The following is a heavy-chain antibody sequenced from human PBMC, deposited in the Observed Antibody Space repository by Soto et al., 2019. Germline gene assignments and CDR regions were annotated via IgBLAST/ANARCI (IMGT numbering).Heavy chain of an antibody. CDR2: INSDGSTT. J-gene: IGHJ4*02. CDR1: GFTFRDHW. V-gene: IGHV3-74*01. D-gene: IGHD6-19*01. Sequence: EVQLVESGGGLVQPGGSLRLSRAASGFTFRDHWMHWVRQAPGKGLVWVSRINSDGSTTTYADSVKGRFTISRDNAKSTLYLQLNSLRAEDTALYYCARGYSSGPDYWGQGTLVTVSS. CDR3: ARGYSSGPDY.